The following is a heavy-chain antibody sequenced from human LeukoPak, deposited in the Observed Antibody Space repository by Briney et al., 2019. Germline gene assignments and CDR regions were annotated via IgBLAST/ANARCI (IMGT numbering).Heavy chain of an antibody. Sequence: GASVKVSCKASGYTFTSYGISWVRQAPGQGLEWMGWISAYNGNTNYAQKLQGRVTMTTDTSTSTAYMELRSLRSDDTAVYYCARGEGIVGALYYFDYWGQGTLVTVSS. D-gene: IGHD1-26*01. V-gene: IGHV1-18*01. CDR2: ISAYNGNT. J-gene: IGHJ4*02. CDR3: ARGEGIVGALYYFDY. CDR1: GYTFTSYG.